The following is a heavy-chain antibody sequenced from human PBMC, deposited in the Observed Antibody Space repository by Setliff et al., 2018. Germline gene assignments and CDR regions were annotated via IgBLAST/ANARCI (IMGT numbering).Heavy chain of an antibody. CDR1: GFTFSNYW. CDR3: ARGNSGGDY. J-gene: IGHJ4*02. V-gene: IGHV3-74*01. CDR2: IYTDGTIT. Sequence: GGSLRLSCAASGFTFSNYWMHWVRQAPGKGLVWVSRIYTDGTITSYADSVKGRFTISRDNAKNTLHLQMNSLRAEDTAVYYCARGNSGGDYWGQGTLVTVSS. D-gene: IGHD6-25*01.